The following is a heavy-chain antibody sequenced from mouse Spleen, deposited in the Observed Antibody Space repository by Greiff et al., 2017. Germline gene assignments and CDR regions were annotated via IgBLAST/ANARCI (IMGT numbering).Heavy chain of an antibody. CDR3: ARLLRGGGYYFDY. D-gene: IGHD1-1*01. CDR2: INPNNGGT. J-gene: IGHJ2*01. CDR1: GYTFTDYN. Sequence: VQLQQSGPELVKPGASVKIPCKASGYTFTDYNMDWVKQSHGKSLEWIGDINPNNGGTIYNQKFKGKATLTVDKSSSTAYMELRSLTSEDTAVYYCARLLRGGGYYFDYWGQGTTLTVSS. V-gene: IGHV1-18*01.